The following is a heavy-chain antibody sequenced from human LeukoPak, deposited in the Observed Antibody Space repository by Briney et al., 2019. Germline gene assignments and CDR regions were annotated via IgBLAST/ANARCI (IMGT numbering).Heavy chain of an antibody. CDR3: ASTGLLWFGELTDY. Sequence: SETLSLTCTVSGGSISSYYWSWIRQPAGKGLEWIGRIYTSGSTNYNPSLKSRVTMSVDTSKNQFSLKLSSVTAADTAVYYCASTGLLWFGELTDYWGQGTWSPSPQ. J-gene: IGHJ4*02. V-gene: IGHV4-4*07. CDR2: IYTSGST. CDR1: GGSISSYY. D-gene: IGHD3-10*01.